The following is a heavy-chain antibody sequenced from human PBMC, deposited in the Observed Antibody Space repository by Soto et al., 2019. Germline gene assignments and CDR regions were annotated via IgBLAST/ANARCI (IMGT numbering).Heavy chain of an antibody. CDR3: ASHSNTWYSGMDV. Sequence: PAGSIRLCCAASGVTVISKYMSWFRQAQGKGLEWVSIIYSGGTTYYAESVQGRFTVSRDNSKNTLYLQMNSLRAEDTAVYYCASHSNTWYSGMDVWLQRTTVTVS. D-gene: IGHD6-13*01. V-gene: IGHV3-53*01. CDR2: IYSGGTT. J-gene: IGHJ6*02. CDR1: GVTVISKY.